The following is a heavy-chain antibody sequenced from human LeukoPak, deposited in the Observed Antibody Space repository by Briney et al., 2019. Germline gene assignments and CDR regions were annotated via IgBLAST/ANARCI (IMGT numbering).Heavy chain of an antibody. V-gene: IGHV3-21*01. CDR2: ISSSSSYI. CDR3: ARERIRLGLDV. CDR1: GFTFSSYS. J-gene: IGHJ6*04. Sequence: GGSLRLSCAASGFTFSSYSVNWVRQAPGKGLEWVSSISSSSSYIYYADSVKGRFTISRDNAKNSLYLQMNSLRAEDTAVYYCARERIRLGLDVWGKGTTVTVSS. D-gene: IGHD3-3*02.